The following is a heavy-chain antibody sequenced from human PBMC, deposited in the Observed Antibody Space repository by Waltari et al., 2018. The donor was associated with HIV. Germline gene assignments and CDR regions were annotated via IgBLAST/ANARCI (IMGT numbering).Heavy chain of an antibody. CDR3: ARGGRWSDY. J-gene: IGHJ4*02. CDR2: MYYIGST. Sequence: QVQLQESGPGLVKPSETLSLTCTVSGGSISSYYWSWIRQPPGKGLEWIGYMYYIGSTNYNPSHKSRVTISVDTSKNQCSLKLSSVTAADTAVYYCARGGRWSDYWGQGTLVTVSS. CDR1: GGSISSYY. V-gene: IGHV4-59*01. D-gene: IGHD3-16*01.